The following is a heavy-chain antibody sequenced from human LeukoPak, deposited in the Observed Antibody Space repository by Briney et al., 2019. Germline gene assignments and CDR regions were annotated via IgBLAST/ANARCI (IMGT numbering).Heavy chain of an antibody. CDR1: GGSISSSTYF. J-gene: IGHJ4*02. CDR3: ARASKGEFYGEGFDY. D-gene: IGHD4-17*01. Sequence: PSETLSLTCTVSGGSISSSTYFWNWVRQHPGKGLEWIGYIYYSGTTSYNPSLDSRIIMSLDMSKNQFSLRLSSVTAADTAVYYCARASKGEFYGEGFDYWGQGTLVTVSS. CDR2: IYYSGTT. V-gene: IGHV4-31*03.